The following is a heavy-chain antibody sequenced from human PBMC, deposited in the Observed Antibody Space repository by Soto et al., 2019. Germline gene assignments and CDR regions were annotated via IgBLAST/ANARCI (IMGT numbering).Heavy chain of an antibody. CDR2: IYNSGTT. V-gene: IGHV4-4*07. J-gene: IGHJ5*02. CDR3: ARGALRGSANRRTRFDP. CDR1: GDSISNHY. D-gene: IGHD2-2*01. Sequence: PSETLSLTCSVFGDSISNHYWSWIRQPAGKGLEWIGRIYNSGTTDYNPSLQSRVTISVDTSKNQFSLKVISVTAADTAVYYCARGALRGSANRRTRFDPWGQGTLVTVSS.